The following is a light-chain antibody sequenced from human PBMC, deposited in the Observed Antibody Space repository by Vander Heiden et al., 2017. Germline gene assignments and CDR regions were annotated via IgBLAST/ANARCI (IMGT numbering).Light chain of an antibody. J-gene: IGKJ2*01. CDR3: QQYYSTLMYT. Sequence: DIVMTQSPDPLAVSLGERATINCKSSQSVLYSSNNKKYLAWYQQKPGQPPKLLIYWASTRESGVPDRFSGSGSGTDFTLTISSLQAEDVAVYYCQQYYSTLMYTFGQGTKLEIK. V-gene: IGKV4-1*01. CDR1: QSVLYSSNNKKY. CDR2: WAS.